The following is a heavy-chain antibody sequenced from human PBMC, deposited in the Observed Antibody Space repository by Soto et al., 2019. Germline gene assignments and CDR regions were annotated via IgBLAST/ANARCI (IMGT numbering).Heavy chain of an antibody. J-gene: IGHJ4*02. V-gene: IGHV4-31*03. Sequence: QVQLQESGPGLVKPSQTLSLTCTVSGGSISSGGYYWSWIRQHPGKGPEWIGYIYYSGSTYYNPSLKSRVTISVDTSKNQFSLKLSSVTAADTAVYYCARDSPYYYDSSGYQDSDWGQGTLVTVSS. CDR1: GGSISSGGYY. CDR2: IYYSGST. CDR3: ARDSPYYYDSSGYQDSD. D-gene: IGHD3-22*01.